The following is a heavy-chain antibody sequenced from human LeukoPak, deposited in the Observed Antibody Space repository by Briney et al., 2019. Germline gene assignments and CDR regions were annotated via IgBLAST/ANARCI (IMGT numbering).Heavy chain of an antibody. J-gene: IGHJ4*02. CDR2: ITGSGTTT. CDR1: GFTFSTYE. V-gene: IGHV3-48*03. CDR3: ARELASANYCDGHCSGDY. D-gene: IGHD2-21*02. Sequence: GGSLRLSCVMSGFTFSTYEMNWVRQAPGKGLEWVSHITGSGTTTHYADSVKGRFTVSIDSARNSLYLQMNSLSAEDTAVYYCARELASANYCDGHCSGDYWGQGTPVTVSS.